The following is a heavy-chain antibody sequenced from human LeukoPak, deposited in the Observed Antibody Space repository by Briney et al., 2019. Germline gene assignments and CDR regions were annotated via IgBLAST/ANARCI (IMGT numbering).Heavy chain of an antibody. CDR2: IRGRGGNT. J-gene: IGHJ4*02. CDR3: AKGGRDAFDVDY. CDR1: GFNFDIYA. D-gene: IGHD3-3*02. Sequence: GGSLRLSCAASGFNFDIYAMTWVRQAPGKGLEWVSGIRGRGGNTYYADSVKSRFTISRDNSKNTLYLQMNSLRVEDTAVYYCAKGGRDAFDVDYWGQGTLVTVSS. V-gene: IGHV3-23*01.